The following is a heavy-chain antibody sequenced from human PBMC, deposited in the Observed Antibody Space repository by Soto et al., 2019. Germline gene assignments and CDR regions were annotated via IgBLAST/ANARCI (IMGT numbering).Heavy chain of an antibody. CDR1: GGTFSSYT. D-gene: IGHD3-22*01. Sequence: QVQLVQSGAEVKKPGSSVKVSCKASGGTFSSYTISWVRQAPGQGLEWMGRIIPILGIANYAQKSQGRVTITADKSTSTAYMELSSLSSEDTAVYYCASRYDSSDYWGQGTLVTVSS. CDR3: ASRYDSSDY. J-gene: IGHJ4*02. CDR2: IIPILGIA. V-gene: IGHV1-69*02.